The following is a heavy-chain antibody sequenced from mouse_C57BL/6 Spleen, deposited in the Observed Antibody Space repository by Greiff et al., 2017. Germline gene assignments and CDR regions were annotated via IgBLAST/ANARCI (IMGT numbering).Heavy chain of an antibody. CDR1: GYAFSSSW. Sequence: QVQLQQSGPELVKPGASVKISCKASGYAFSSSWMNWVKQRPGKGLEWIGRIYPGDGDTNYNGKFKGKATLTADKSSSTAYMQLSSLTSEDSAVYCCARGGTTVVAPYYFDYWGQGTTLTVSS. CDR3: ARGGTTVVAPYYFDY. CDR2: IYPGDGDT. J-gene: IGHJ2*01. D-gene: IGHD1-1*01. V-gene: IGHV1-82*01.